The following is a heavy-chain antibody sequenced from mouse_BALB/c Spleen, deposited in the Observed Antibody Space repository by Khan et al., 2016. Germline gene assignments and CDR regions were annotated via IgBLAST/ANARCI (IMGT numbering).Heavy chain of an antibody. D-gene: IGHD2-3*01. V-gene: IGHV14-3*02. J-gene: IGHJ3*01. CDR2: IDPANGNT. CDR3: AQIDDGYYGFAY. CDR1: GFNIKDTY. Sequence: EVQLQESGAELVKPGASVKLSCTASGFNIKDTYMHWVKQRPEQGLEWIGRIDPANGNTKYDPKFQGKATITADTSSNTAYLQLSSLTSEDTAVYYCAQIDDGYYGFAYWGQGTLVTVSA.